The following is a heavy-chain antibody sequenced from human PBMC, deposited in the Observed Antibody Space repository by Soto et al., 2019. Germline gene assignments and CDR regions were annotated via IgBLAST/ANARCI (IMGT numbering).Heavy chain of an antibody. CDR2: ISGGGGTT. CDR3: AKVIIGLDY. V-gene: IGHV3-23*01. CDR1: GFTFSSYA. Sequence: PGGSLRLSCAASGFTFSSYALSWVRQAPGKGLEWVSVISGGGGTTYYADSVKGRFTISRDNSKNTLYLQMNSLRAEDTAVYYCAKVIIGLDYWGQGTLVTVSS. D-gene: IGHD1-20*01. J-gene: IGHJ4*02.